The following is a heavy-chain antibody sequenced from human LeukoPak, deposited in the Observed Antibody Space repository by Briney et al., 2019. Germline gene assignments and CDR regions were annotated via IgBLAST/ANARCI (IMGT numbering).Heavy chain of an antibody. CDR3: VKRGIMIRKVIIVGFHKEAYYFDC. Sequence: PGGSLRLSCAASGFTFTNYAMHWVRQTPGKGLEWVAFVSYDGSWDSYSDSVKGRFTISRDASKNTLYLQMDSLRAEDTAVYYCVKRGIMIRKVIIVGFHKEAYYFDCWGQGTLVTVSS. D-gene: IGHD3-10*01. CDR1: GFTFTNYA. CDR2: VSYDGSWD. V-gene: IGHV3-30*07. J-gene: IGHJ4*02.